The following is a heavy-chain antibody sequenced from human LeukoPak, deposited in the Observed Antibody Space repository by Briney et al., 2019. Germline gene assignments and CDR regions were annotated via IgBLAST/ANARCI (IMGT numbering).Heavy chain of an antibody. CDR2: IHTSGST. D-gene: IGHD6-6*01. J-gene: IGHJ4*02. Sequence: SETLSLTCTVSGGSISSYYWSYIRQPAGKGLEWIGRIHTSGSTNYNPSLKSRVTMSVDTSKNQFSLKLSSVTAADTAIYYCAREFSGTSIAARVFDSWGQGTLVTVSS. CDR1: GGSISSYY. CDR3: AREFSGTSIAARVFDS. V-gene: IGHV4-4*07.